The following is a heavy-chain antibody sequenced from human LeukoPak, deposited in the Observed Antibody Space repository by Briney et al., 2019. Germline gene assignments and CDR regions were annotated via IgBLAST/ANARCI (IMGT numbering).Heavy chain of an antibody. J-gene: IGHJ3*02. CDR2: INHSGST. CDR1: GGSFSGYY. CDR3: AGNWNDHGAFDI. V-gene: IGHV4-34*01. Sequence: SETLSLTCAVYGGSFSGYYWSWIRQPPGKGLEWIGEINHSGSTNYNPSLKSRVTISVDTSKNQFSLKLSSVTAADTAVYYCAGNWNDHGAFDIWGQGTMVTVSS. D-gene: IGHD1-1*01.